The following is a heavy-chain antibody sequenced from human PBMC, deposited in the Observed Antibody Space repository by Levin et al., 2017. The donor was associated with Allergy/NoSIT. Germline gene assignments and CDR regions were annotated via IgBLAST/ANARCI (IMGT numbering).Heavy chain of an antibody. Sequence: AGESLKISCATSGFSIAGAWMTWIRQAPGKGLEWVGRIKSKASGGTADYAAAVNDRFIISRDDSQSTLYLQMNSLSTEDTAVYYCNTWLMRGTMNDYWGQGTQVTVSS. CDR3: NTWLMRGTMNDY. J-gene: IGHJ4*02. V-gene: IGHV3-15*01. CDR1: GFSIAGAW. D-gene: IGHD2-2*01. CDR2: IKSKASGGTA.